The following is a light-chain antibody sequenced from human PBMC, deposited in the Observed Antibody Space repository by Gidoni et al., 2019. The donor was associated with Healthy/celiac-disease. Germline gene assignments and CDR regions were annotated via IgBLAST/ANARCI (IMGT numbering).Light chain of an antibody. V-gene: IGKV1-39*01. J-gene: IGKJ2*01. CDR3: QQSYSTPQYX. CDR2: AAS. Sequence: DIQMTQSPSSLSASVGDRVTITCRASQSISSYLNWYQQKPGKAPKLLIYAASSLQSGVPSRFSGSGSGTDFTLTISSLQPEDFATYYCQQSYSTPQYXVXQGTKLEIK. CDR1: QSISSY.